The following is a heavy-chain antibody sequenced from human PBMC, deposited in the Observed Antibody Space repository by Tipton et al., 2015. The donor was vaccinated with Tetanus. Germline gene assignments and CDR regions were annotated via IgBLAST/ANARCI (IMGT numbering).Heavy chain of an antibody. V-gene: IGHV1-2*02. J-gene: IGHJ6*02. D-gene: IGHD3-16*01. Sequence: QLVQSGAEVKKPGASVKVSCKASGYTFTGYCIYWVRQAPGQGLEWMGCIDPNSGGTVYAQKFQGRVTMTRDTSISTAYMERSSLRAADTAVYYCAREGGVSLYSGVDGWGPGTAVAVS. CDR2: IDPNSGGT. CDR1: GYTFTGYC. CDR3: AREGGVSLYSGVDG.